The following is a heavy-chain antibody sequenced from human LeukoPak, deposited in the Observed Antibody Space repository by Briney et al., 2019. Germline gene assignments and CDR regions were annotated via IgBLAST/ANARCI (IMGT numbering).Heavy chain of an antibody. CDR2: IYYSGST. D-gene: IGHD3-9*01. Sequence: SETLSLTCTVSGGSISSYYWSWIRQPPGKGLEWIGYIYYSGSTNYNPSLKSRVTISVDTSKNQFSLKLSSVTAADTAVYYCARHKTLRYFDWLLQYNWFDPWGQGTLVTVSS. CDR1: GGSISSYY. J-gene: IGHJ5*02. V-gene: IGHV4-59*08. CDR3: ARHKTLRYFDWLLQYNWFDP.